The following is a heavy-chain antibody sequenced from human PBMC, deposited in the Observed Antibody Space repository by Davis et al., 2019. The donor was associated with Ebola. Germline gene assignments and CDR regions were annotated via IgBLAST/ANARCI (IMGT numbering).Heavy chain of an antibody. J-gene: IGHJ4*02. CDR2: ISSSGSTI. Sequence: GESLKISCAASGFTFSDYYMSWIRQAPGKGLEWVSYISSSGSTIYYADSVKGRFTISRDNAKNSLYLQMNSLRAEDTAVYYCARGLTYYYDSSGYYWGQGTLVTVSS. V-gene: IGHV3-11*01. CDR1: GFTFSDYY. CDR3: ARGLTYYYDSSGYY. D-gene: IGHD3-22*01.